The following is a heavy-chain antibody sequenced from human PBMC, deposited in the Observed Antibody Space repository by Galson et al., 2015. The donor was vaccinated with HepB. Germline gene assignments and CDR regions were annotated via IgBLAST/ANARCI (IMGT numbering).Heavy chain of an antibody. CDR3: AREMETTVVTPVEKDY. Sequence: SLRLSCAASGFTFSSYEMNWVRQAPGKGLEWVSYISSSGSTIYYADSVKGRFTISRDNAKNSLYLQMNSLRAEDTAVYYCAREMETTVVTPVEKDYWGQGTLVTASS. V-gene: IGHV3-48*03. CDR2: ISSSGSTI. J-gene: IGHJ4*02. D-gene: IGHD4-23*01. CDR1: GFTFSSYE.